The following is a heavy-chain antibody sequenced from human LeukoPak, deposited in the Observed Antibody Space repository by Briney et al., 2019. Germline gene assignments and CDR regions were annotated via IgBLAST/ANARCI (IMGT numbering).Heavy chain of an antibody. D-gene: IGHD5-18*01. CDR1: GFTFGDYV. V-gene: IGHV3-49*04. CDR2: IRSKAYGGTT. CDR3: TRDEQLWYPYYYYYMDV. Sequence: PGRSLRLSCTASGFTFGDYVMSWVRQAPGKGLEWVGFIRSKAYGGTTEYAASVKGRFTISRDDSKSIAYLQMNSLKTEDTAVYYCTRDEQLWYPYYYYYMDVWGKGTTVTISS. J-gene: IGHJ6*03.